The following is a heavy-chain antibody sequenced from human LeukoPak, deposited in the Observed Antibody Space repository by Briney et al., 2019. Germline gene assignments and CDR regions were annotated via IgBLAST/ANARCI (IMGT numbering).Heavy chain of an antibody. J-gene: IGHJ4*01. Sequence: GGSLRLSCVGSGFTVSSNYVGWVRQAPGKGLEWVSTIYSGGSTYYADSVKGRFTISRDNAKNSLYLQMNSLRAEDTAVYYCARSRGTSYYDFWSGLDYCGHGTLVTVSS. CDR1: GFTVSSNY. CDR2: IYSGGST. CDR3: ARSRGTSYYDFWSGLDY. V-gene: IGHV3-53*01. D-gene: IGHD3-3*01.